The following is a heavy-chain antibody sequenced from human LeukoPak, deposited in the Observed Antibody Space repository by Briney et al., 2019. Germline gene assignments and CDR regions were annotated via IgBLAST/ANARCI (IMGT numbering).Heavy chain of an antibody. D-gene: IGHD6-19*01. CDR1: GYSISSGYY. Sequence: SETLSLTCAVSGYSISSGYYWGWIRQPPGKGLEWIGSIYHSGSTYYNPSLKSRVTISVDASKNQFSLKLSSVTAADTAVYYCARGWVAVAGTGFDYWGQGTLVTVSS. CDR2: IYHSGST. V-gene: IGHV4-38-2*01. J-gene: IGHJ4*02. CDR3: ARGWVAVAGTGFDY.